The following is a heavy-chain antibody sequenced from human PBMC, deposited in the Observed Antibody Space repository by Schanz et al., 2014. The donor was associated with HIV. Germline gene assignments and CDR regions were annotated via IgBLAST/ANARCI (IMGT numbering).Heavy chain of an antibody. D-gene: IGHD3-22*01. V-gene: IGHV3-23*01. Sequence: EVQLLESGGGLVQPGGSLRLSCAASGFAFSNYAMSWVRQAPGKGLEWVSSITESGGRTYYADSGNGRFTISRDNSKNTLYLQMTTLRIDDTAVYYCAKPEYDSRGNSQSHFDYWGQGTLVTVSS. CDR2: ITESGGRT. CDR3: AKPEYDSRGNSQSHFDY. CDR1: GFAFSNYA. J-gene: IGHJ4*02.